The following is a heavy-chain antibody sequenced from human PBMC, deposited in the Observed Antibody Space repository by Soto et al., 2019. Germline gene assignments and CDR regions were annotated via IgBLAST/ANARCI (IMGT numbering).Heavy chain of an antibody. CDR2: INHSGST. V-gene: IGHV4-34*01. CDR3: ARAQLEPPYADDY. Sequence: SETLSLTCAVYDGSFSTYYWSWIRQPPGRGLEWIGEINHSGSTNYNPSLKSRVTISVDTSKNQFSLKVNSVTAADTAVYYCARAQLEPPYADDYWGQGIQVTVSS. CDR1: DGSFSTYY. D-gene: IGHD1-1*01. J-gene: IGHJ4*02.